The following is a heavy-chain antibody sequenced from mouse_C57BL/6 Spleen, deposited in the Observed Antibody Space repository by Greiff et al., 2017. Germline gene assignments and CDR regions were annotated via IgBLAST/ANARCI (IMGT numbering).Heavy chain of an antibody. V-gene: IGHV1-64*01. D-gene: IGHD1-1*01. CDR2: IHPNSGST. CDR3: ARWAPYYYGSSYAMDY. Sequence: QVQLQQPGAELVKPGASVKLSCKASGYTFTSYWMHWVKQRPGQGLEWIGMIHPNSGSTNYNEKFKGKATLTADKSSSTAYMELRSLTSEDSAVYFCARWAPYYYGSSYAMDYWGQGTSVTVSS. CDR1: GYTFTSYW. J-gene: IGHJ4*01.